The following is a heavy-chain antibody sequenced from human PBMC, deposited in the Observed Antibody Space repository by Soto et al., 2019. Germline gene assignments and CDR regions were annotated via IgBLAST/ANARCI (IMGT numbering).Heavy chain of an antibody. J-gene: IGHJ5*02. CDR3: AKDFPSGSSRYDRLDP. Sequence: QVQLVESGGGVVQPGRSLRLSCAASGFTFSLYGIHWVRRAPGKGPEWLAVISHDGTTKYYADSVKGRFTVSRENSENTAFLQMNSLGGEDTAVYYCAKDFPSGSSRYDRLDPWGLGTSVTVS. CDR2: ISHDGTTK. V-gene: IGHV3-30*18. CDR1: GFTFSLYG. D-gene: IGHD1-26*01.